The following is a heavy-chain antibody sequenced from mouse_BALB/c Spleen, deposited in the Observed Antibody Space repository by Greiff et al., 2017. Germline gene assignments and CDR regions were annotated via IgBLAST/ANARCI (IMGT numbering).Heavy chain of an antibody. J-gene: IGHJ3*01. V-gene: IGHV5-6-2*01. CDR3: ARHTDRYDGFAY. D-gene: IGHD2-14*01. CDR2: INSNGGST. CDR1: GFTFSSYY. Sequence: EVKVEESGGGLVKLGGSLKLSCAASGFTFSSYYMSWVRQTPEKRLELVAAINSNGGSTYYPDTVKGRFTISRDNAKNTLYLQMSSLKSEDTALYYCARHTDRYDGFAYWGQGTLVTVSA.